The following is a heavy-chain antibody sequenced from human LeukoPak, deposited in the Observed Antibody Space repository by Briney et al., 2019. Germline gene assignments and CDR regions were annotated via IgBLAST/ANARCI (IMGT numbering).Heavy chain of an antibody. J-gene: IGHJ4*02. CDR1: GFTFSSYG. CDR3: ARGTLGWYSDY. D-gene: IGHD6-19*01. V-gene: IGHV3-33*01. CDR2: IWYDGSNK. Sequence: GGSLRLSCAASGFTFSSYGMHWVRQAPGKGLEWVAVIWYDGSNKYYADSVKGRFTISRDNSKNTLYLQMNSLRAEDTAVYYCARGTLGWYSDYWGQGTLVTVSS.